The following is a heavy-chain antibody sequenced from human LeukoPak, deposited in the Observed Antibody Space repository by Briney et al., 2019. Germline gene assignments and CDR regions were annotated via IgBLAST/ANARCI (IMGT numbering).Heavy chain of an antibody. Sequence: SETLSLTCTVSGGSISSYYWSWIRQPAGKGLEWIGRIYTSGSTNYNPSLKSRVTMSVDASKNQFSLKLSSVTAADTAVYYCARDTSEWFGELPGPDAFDIWGQGTMVTVSS. D-gene: IGHD3-10*01. V-gene: IGHV4-4*07. CDR3: ARDTSEWFGELPGPDAFDI. J-gene: IGHJ3*02. CDR2: IYTSGST. CDR1: GGSISSYY.